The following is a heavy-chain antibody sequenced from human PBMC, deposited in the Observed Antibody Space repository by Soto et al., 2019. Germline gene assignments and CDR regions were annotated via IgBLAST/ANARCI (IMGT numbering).Heavy chain of an antibody. CDR1: GGSFSGYY. CDR2: INHSGST. V-gene: IGHV4-34*01. CDR3: ARAPLLFGERYRSKTFGY. D-gene: IGHD3-10*01. J-gene: IGHJ4*02. Sequence: PEETLSLSCAVYGGSFSGYYWSWIRQPPGKGLEWIGEINHSGSTNYNPSLKNRVTISVDTSKNQFSLKLSSVTAADTAVYYCARAPLLFGERYRSKTFGYWGKGTLVIVAS.